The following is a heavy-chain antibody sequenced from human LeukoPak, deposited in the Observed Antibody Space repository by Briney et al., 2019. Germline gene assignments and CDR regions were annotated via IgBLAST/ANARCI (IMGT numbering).Heavy chain of an antibody. Sequence: GASVKVSCKASGGTFSSYAISWVRQAPGQGLEWMGGIIPIFGTANYAQKFQGRVTITTDESTSTAYMELSSLRSEDTAVYYCATVEWDTPHAYFDYWGQGTPVTVSS. J-gene: IGHJ4*02. CDR2: IIPIFGTA. CDR3: ATVEWDTPHAYFDY. D-gene: IGHD3-3*01. V-gene: IGHV1-69*05. CDR1: GGTFSSYA.